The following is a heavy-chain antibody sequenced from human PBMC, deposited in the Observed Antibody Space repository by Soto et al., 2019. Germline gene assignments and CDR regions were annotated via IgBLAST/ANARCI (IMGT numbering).Heavy chain of an antibody. D-gene: IGHD3-22*01. CDR3: ARSAYYDSSGFDY. J-gene: IGHJ4*02. CDR1: GGSISSGGYY. V-gene: IGHV4-61*08. Sequence: PSETLSLTCAVSGGSISSGGYYWSWIRQPPGKGLEWIGYIYYSGSTNYNPSLKSRVTISVDTSKNQFSLKLSSVTAADTAVYYCARSAYYDSSGFDYWGQGTLVTVPQ. CDR2: IYYSGST.